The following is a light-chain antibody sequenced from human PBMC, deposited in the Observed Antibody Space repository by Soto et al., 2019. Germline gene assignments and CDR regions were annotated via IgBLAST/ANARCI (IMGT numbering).Light chain of an antibody. CDR2: GAS. CDR1: QSVSSSY. CDR3: QQCCSSPFT. V-gene: IGKV3-20*01. J-gene: IGKJ5*01. Sequence: EIVLTQSPGTLSLSPGERATLSCRASQSVSSSYLAWYQQKPGQALRLLIYGASSSDTGIPDRFSVSGSGTDFTFTISRLETEYFAVYYGQQCCSSPFTFGHGPRLEIK.